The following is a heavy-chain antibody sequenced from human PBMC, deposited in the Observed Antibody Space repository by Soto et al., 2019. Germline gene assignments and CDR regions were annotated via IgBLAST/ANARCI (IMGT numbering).Heavy chain of an antibody. CDR2: INHSGST. CDR3: ARIPISPEGSYYDSSGYYFDY. V-gene: IGHV4-34*01. Sequence: SETLSLTCAVYGGSFSGYYWSWIRQPPGKGLEWIGEINHSGSTNYNPSLKSRVTISVDTSKNQFSLKLSSVTAADTAVYYCARIPISPEGSYYDSSGYYFDYWGQGTLVTVSS. CDR1: GGSFSGYY. D-gene: IGHD3-22*01. J-gene: IGHJ4*02.